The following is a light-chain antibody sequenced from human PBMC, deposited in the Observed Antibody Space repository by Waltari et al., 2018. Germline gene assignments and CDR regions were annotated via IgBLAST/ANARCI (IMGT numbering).Light chain of an antibody. CDR1: QRIDSQ. V-gene: IGKV3-11*01. J-gene: IGKJ4*01. CDR3: QQRYDWPIT. Sequence: EIVLTQSPATLSLSPGESATLSCRASQRIDSQLAWYQQKPGQAPSLLIHDVSNRATGVPARFSGSGSGTDFTLSISSLEPEDSAFYYCQQRYDWPITFGGGTKVEIK. CDR2: DVS.